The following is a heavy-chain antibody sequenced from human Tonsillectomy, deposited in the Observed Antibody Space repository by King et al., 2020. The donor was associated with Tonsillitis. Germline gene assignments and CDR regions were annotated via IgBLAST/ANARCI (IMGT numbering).Heavy chain of an antibody. CDR3: AKDKVATMHRHAFDF. Sequence: VQLVESGGGLVQPGGSLRLSCAASGFTFSSYAMSLVRQAPGKGLEWVSGISGICGSTYSADSVKGRFTISRDNSKNTLYLQMNSLRAEDTAVYYCAKDKVATMHRHAFDFWGQGTMVTVSS. CDR2: ISGICGST. V-gene: IGHV3-23*04. J-gene: IGHJ3*01. D-gene: IGHD5-12*01. CDR1: GFTFSSYA.